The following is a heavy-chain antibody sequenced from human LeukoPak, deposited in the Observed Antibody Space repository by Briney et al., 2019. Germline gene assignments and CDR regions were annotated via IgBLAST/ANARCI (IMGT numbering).Heavy chain of an antibody. Sequence: SETLSLTCAVYGGSFSGYYWSWIRQPPGKGLEWIGEINHSGSTNYNPSLKSRVTISVDTSKNQFSLHLNSVTPEDSAMYYCARESGSYSSSYRFDSWGQGTLVTVSS. CDR2: INHSGST. J-gene: IGHJ4*02. D-gene: IGHD6-6*01. CDR1: GGSFSGYY. CDR3: ARESGSYSSSYRFDS. V-gene: IGHV4-34*01.